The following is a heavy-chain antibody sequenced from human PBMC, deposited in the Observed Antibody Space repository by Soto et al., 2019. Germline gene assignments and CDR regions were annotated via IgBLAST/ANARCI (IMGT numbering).Heavy chain of an antibody. J-gene: IGHJ4*02. CDR1: GFTFSSYA. CDR3: AKIHYYDSTGYYRNFDY. CDR2: ISTSGGLT. V-gene: IGHV3-23*01. D-gene: IGHD3-22*01. Sequence: RLSCAASGFTFSSYAMGWVRQAPGKGLEWVSVISTSGGLTYYTDSVKGRFTISRDNSKNTLYLQMNSLRAEDTALYYCAKIHYYDSTGYYRNFDYWGQGTLVTVSS.